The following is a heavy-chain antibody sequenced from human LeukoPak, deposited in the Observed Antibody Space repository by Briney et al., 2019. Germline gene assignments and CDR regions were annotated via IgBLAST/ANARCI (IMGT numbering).Heavy chain of an antibody. Sequence: SETLSLTCTVSGGSISSSSYYWAWIRQPPGKGLEWIGSLYYTGSTSYSPSLKSRVTISGDASKNQFSLKLNSVTAADTAVYYCARAIYDSSGFYQDYAFDIWGQGTMVTVSS. J-gene: IGHJ3*02. CDR1: GGSISSSSYY. D-gene: IGHD3-22*01. CDR2: LYYTGST. V-gene: IGHV4-39*01. CDR3: ARAIYDSSGFYQDYAFDI.